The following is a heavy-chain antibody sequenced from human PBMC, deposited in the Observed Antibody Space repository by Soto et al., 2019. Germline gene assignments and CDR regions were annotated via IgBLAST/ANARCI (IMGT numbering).Heavy chain of an antibody. V-gene: IGHV1-18*01. D-gene: IGHD1-26*01. Sequence: QVQLVQSGAEVKKPGASVKVSCKASGYTFTSYGISWVRQAPGQGLEWMGWISAYNGKTNYAQKLQGRVTMTTDTTTSTAYMELRSLRSDDTAVDYCARAGKSGYYYYYGMDVWGQGTTVTVSS. CDR2: ISAYNGKT. J-gene: IGHJ6*02. CDR3: ARAGKSGYYYYYGMDV. CDR1: GYTFTSYG.